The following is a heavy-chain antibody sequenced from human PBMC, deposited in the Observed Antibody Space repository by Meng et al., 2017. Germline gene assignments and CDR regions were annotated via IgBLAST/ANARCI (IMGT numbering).Heavy chain of an antibody. CDR3: ARSYSSGWYLRPDY. CDR1: GYTFTSYG. D-gene: IGHD6-19*01. CDR2: INPNSGGT. J-gene: IGHJ4*02. Sequence: ASVKVSCKASGYTFTSYGISWVRQAPGQGLEWRGRINPNSGGTNYAQKFQGRVTMTRDTSISTAYMELSRLRSDDTAVYYCARSYSSGWYLRPDYWGQGTLVTVSS. V-gene: IGHV1-2*06.